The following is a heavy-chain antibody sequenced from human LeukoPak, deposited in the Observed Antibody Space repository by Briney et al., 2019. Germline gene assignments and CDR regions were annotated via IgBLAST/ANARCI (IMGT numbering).Heavy chain of an antibody. CDR1: GGSISSSSYY. D-gene: IGHD1-26*01. CDR2: IYYSGST. CDR3: ARDNRDSSGWHRLVGATY. V-gene: IGHV4-39*07. Sequence: SETLSLTCTVSGGSISSSSYYWGWIRQPPGKGLEWIGSIYYSGSTYYNPSLKSRVTISVDTSKNQFSLKLSSVTAADTAVYYCARDNRDSSGWHRLVGATYWGQGTLVTVSS. J-gene: IGHJ4*02.